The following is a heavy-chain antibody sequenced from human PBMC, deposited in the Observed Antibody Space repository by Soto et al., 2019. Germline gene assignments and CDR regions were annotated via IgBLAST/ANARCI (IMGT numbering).Heavy chain of an antibody. J-gene: IGHJ6*02. CDR2: ISWNSGSI. V-gene: IGHV3-9*01. D-gene: IGHD6-6*01. Sequence: EVQLVESGGGLVQPGRSLRLSCAASGFTFDDYAMHWVRQAPGKGLEWVSGISWNSGSIGYADSVKGRFTISRDNAKHSLYLQMNSLRAEDTALYYCAKGSPYSSSSSMGVWGQGTTVAVSS. CDR3: AKGSPYSSSSSMGV. CDR1: GFTFDDYA.